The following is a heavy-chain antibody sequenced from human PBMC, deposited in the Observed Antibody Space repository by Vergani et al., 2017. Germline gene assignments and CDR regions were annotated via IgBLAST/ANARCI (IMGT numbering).Heavy chain of an antibody. CDR2: IHTSGST. V-gene: IGHV4-61*02. J-gene: IGHJ4*02. Sequence: QVQLQESGPGLVKPSQTLSLTCPVSGGSINSHNYYWSWIRQPAGKGLEWIGSIHTSGSTNYNPSLKSRVNMSEDTSKNQFSLNLTSVTAADTALYFCARGSCLGCSCYKPLFDYWGQGILVTVSS. D-gene: IGHD3-22*01. CDR1: GGSINSHNYY. CDR3: ARGSCLGCSCYKPLFDY.